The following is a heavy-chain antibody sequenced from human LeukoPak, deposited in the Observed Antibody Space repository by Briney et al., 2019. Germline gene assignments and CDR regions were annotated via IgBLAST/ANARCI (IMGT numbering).Heavy chain of an antibody. D-gene: IGHD6-19*01. J-gene: IGHJ4*02. Sequence: SGGSLRLSCAASGFTFSSYSTNWVRQAPGKGLEWVSYISSSGSSIFYADSVKGRFTISRDNAKNSLYLQMNSLRDEDTAVDYCARAHSSGYSSGWYSGYWGQGTLVTVSS. CDR1: GFTFSSYS. CDR2: ISSSGSSI. CDR3: ARAHSSGYSSGWYSGY. V-gene: IGHV3-48*02.